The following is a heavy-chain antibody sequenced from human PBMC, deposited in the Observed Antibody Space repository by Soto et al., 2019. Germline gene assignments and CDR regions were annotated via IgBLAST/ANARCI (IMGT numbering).Heavy chain of an antibody. V-gene: IGHV1-69*06. J-gene: IGHJ4*02. CDR1: GGTFSSYA. D-gene: IGHD6-19*01. CDR2: IIPIFGTA. Sequence: GASVKVSCKASGGTFSSYAISWVRQAPGQGLEWVGGIIPIFGTANYAQKFQGRVTITADKSTSTAYMELSSLRSEDTAVYYCARENSSGWYGFDWGQGTLVTVSS. CDR3: ARENSSGWYGFD.